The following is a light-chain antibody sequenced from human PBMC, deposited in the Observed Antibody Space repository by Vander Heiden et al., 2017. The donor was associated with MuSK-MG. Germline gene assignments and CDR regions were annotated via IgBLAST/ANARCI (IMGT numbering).Light chain of an antibody. V-gene: IGLV8-61*01. CDR1: SRSVSTSHY. CDR2: NTN. J-gene: IGLJ3*02. CDR3: VLYVGNGISV. Sequence: QTVVTKEPSFSVSPGGTVTLTCGLSSRSVSTSHYPSCYQQTPGQAPRTLIYNTNSRSSGVPDRFSGFILANKAALTITGAQADDECDYYCVLYVGNGISVFGGGTKVTVL.